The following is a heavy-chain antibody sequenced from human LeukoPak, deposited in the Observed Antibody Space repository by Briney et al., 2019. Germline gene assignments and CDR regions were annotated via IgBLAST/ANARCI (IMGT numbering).Heavy chain of an antibody. CDR1: GYTFTSYG. J-gene: IGHJ3*02. CDR2: INPNSGGT. Sequence: ASVKVSCKASGYTFTSYGISWVRQAPGQGLEWMGWINPNSGGTNYAQKFQGRVTMTRDTSISTAYMELSRLRSDDTAVYYCARDYYDSSGYFAFDIWGQGTMVTVSS. D-gene: IGHD3-22*01. V-gene: IGHV1-2*02. CDR3: ARDYYDSSGYFAFDI.